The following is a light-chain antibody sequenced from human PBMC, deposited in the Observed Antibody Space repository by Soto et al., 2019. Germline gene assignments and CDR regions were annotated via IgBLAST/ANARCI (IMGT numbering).Light chain of an antibody. CDR1: QSVGSN. J-gene: IGKJ1*01. CDR2: GAS. CDR3: QQYNNWPQT. Sequence: EIVMTQSPATLSLSPGERATLSCRASQSVGSNLAWYLQKPGQAPRLLIYGASTRATGIPARFSGSGSGTEFTLTISSLQSEDFAVYYCQQYNNWPQTVGQGTKVDIK. V-gene: IGKV3-15*01.